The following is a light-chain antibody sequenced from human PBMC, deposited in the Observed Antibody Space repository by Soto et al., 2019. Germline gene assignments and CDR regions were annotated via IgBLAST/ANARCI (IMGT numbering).Light chain of an antibody. CDR1: QSVSSSF. CDR2: GAS. Sequence: EIVLTQSPGTLPLSPGERATLSCRASQSVSSSFLAWYQQKPGQAPRLLIYGASSRATDIPDRFSGSGSETDFTLTISRLEPEDFAVYYCQQYGSSGWTFGQGTKVEIK. V-gene: IGKV3-20*01. CDR3: QQYGSSGWT. J-gene: IGKJ1*01.